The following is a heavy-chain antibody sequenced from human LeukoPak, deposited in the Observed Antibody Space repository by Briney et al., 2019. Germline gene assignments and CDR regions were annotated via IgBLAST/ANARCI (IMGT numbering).Heavy chain of an antibody. D-gene: IGHD6-6*01. Sequence: GGSLRLSCAASGFSLRNYWMHWVRQVPGKRPVWVSRIGGDGSVTNYADSVKGRFTISRDNAKNTLFLQINGLRAEDTAVYYCARYSSSSGGASYYLDYWGHGTLVTVSS. CDR3: ARYSSSSGGASYYLDY. CDR1: GFSLRNYW. CDR2: IGGDGSVT. J-gene: IGHJ4*01. V-gene: IGHV3-74*01.